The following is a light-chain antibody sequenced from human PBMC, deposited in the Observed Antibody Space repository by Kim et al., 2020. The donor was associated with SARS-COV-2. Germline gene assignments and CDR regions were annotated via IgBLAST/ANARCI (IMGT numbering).Light chain of an antibody. Sequence: QTATLTCTGTINNVGDQGAAWLQQHQGHPPNLLTYRNNNRPSGISERLSASRSGNTASLTITGLQPEDEADYYCSAWDSSLTTWVLGGGTQLTVL. CDR2: RNN. CDR3: SAWDSSLTTWV. J-gene: IGLJ3*02. V-gene: IGLV10-54*01. CDR1: INNVGDQG.